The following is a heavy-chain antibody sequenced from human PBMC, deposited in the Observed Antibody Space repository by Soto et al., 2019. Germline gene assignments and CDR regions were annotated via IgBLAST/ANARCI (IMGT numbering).Heavy chain of an antibody. Sequence: PGGSLRLSCAASGFSINDHAMHWVRQAPGKGLEWVSSISWDSGIREYADSVKGRFTISRDNAKNSLYLEMSSLRADDTALYYCAKDYNNYWSGYYAHWGQGTPVTVSS. CDR2: ISWDSGIR. V-gene: IGHV3-9*01. CDR1: GFSINDHA. D-gene: IGHD3-3*01. CDR3: AKDYNNYWSGYYAH. J-gene: IGHJ4*02.